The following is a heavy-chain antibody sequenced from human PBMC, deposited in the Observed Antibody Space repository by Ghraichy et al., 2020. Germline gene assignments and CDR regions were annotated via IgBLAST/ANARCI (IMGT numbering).Heavy chain of an antibody. CDR3: ATTTMGHYDILTGPPYYYYYYMDV. J-gene: IGHJ6*03. CDR1: GGTFSSYA. V-gene: IGHV1-69*13. D-gene: IGHD3-9*01. CDR2: IIPIFGTA. Sequence: SVKVSCKASGGTFSSYAISWVRQAPGQGLEWMGGIIPIFGTANYAQKFQGSVTITADESTSTAYMELSSLRSEDTAVYYCATTTMGHYDILTGPPYYYYYYMDVWGKGTTVTVSS.